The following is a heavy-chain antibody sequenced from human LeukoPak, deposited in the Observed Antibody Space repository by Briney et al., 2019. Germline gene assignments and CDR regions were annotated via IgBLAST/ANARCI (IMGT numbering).Heavy chain of an antibody. V-gene: IGHV4-59*01. D-gene: IGHD1-14*01. CDR3: ARNFPGRTEDV. CDR2: IYQTTT. J-gene: IGHJ6*04. Sequence: SETLSLTCTVSGDSMSPYFWTWVRQSPGKGLEWVGYIYQTTTTYNPSLKGRVTISTDMSQNQLSLKVTSVTAADTAVYYCARNFPGRTEDVWGKGTTVIVSS. CDR1: GDSMSPYF.